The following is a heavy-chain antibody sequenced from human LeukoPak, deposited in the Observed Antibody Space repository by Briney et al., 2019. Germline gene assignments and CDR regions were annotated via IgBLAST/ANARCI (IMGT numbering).Heavy chain of an antibody. CDR2: INHSGST. V-gene: IGHV4-34*01. CDR1: GGSFSGYY. CDR3: ARGIQWLRRGGFDY. D-gene: IGHD5-12*01. J-gene: IGHJ4*02. Sequence: PSQTLSLTCAVDGGSFSGYYCSWIRQPPGNGLEWIGEINHSGSTNYNPSLKSRVTISVDTSKNQFSLKLSSVTAADTAVYYCARGIQWLRRGGFDYWGQGTLVTVSS.